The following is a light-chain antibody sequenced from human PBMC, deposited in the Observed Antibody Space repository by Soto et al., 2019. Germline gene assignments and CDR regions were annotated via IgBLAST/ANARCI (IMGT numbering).Light chain of an antibody. J-gene: IGKJ5*01. V-gene: IGKV3-20*01. CDR1: QSVSNNY. CDR3: QQNNRWPHIT. CDR2: GAS. Sequence: EIVLTQSPGTLSLSPGERATLSCRASQSVSNNYLAWYQQKPGQAPRLIIYGASNRATGIPARFRGSGSGTDFTLTISSLEPEDSAVYFCQQNNRWPHITFGQGTRLEIK.